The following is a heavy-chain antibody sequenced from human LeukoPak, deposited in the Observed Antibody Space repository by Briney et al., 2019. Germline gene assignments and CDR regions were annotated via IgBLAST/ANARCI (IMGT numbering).Heavy chain of an antibody. V-gene: IGHV4-39*01. Sequence: PSETLSLTCTVSGGSISSSSYYWGWIRQPPGKGLEWIGSIYYSGSTYYNPSLKSRVTISVDTSKNQFSLKLSPVTAADTAVYYCAGQGPILWPYFDYWGQGTLVTVSS. CDR1: GGSISSSSYY. J-gene: IGHJ4*02. D-gene: IGHD3-10*01. CDR2: IYYSGST. CDR3: AGQGPILWPYFDY.